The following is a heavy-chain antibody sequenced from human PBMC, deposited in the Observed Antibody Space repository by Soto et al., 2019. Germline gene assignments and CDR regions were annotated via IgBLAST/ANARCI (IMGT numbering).Heavy chain of an antibody. D-gene: IGHD2-15*01. V-gene: IGHV3-23*01. CDR3: AKGAITYCSGGSCYGGAAYYGMDV. CDR2: ITGSGGTT. Sequence: EVQLLESGGGLVQPGGSLRLACAASGFTFSSYAVSWVRQAPGKGLEWVSTITGSGGTTYYADSVKGQFTISRDNSENTTYLQMNSLRAEDTAVYYCAKGAITYCSGGSCYGGAAYYGMDVWGQGTTVTVSS. CDR1: GFTFSSYA. J-gene: IGHJ6*02.